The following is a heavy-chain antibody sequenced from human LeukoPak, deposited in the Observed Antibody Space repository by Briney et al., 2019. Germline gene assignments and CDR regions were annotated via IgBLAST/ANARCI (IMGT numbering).Heavy chain of an antibody. J-gene: IGHJ4*02. CDR2: INHSGST. V-gene: IGHV4-39*07. CDR3: ARGQAGLMVYAIRFDY. D-gene: IGHD2-8*01. Sequence: SETLSLTCTVSGDSISSSSYYWGWIRQPPGTGLEWIGEINHSGSTNYSPSLKSRVTISVDTSKNQFSLKLSSVTAADTAVYYCARGQAGLMVYAIRFDYWGQGTLVTVSS. CDR1: GDSISSSSYY.